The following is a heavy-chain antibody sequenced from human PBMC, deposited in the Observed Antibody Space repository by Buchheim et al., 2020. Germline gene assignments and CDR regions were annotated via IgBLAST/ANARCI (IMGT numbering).Heavy chain of an antibody. D-gene: IGHD2-8*01. CDR1: GYSFTTYW. Sequence: EVQVVQSGPEVKKPGEYLRISCTGSGYSFTTYWIAWVRQMLGKGLEWMGVIYPGDSVSRYSPSFQDRVTMSADKSISTAYLQWGSLTASDTAIYYCARRAFDNDGHHGFDIWGQGT. CDR2: IYPGDSVS. V-gene: IGHV5-51*01. CDR3: ARRAFDNDGHHGFDI. J-gene: IGHJ3*02.